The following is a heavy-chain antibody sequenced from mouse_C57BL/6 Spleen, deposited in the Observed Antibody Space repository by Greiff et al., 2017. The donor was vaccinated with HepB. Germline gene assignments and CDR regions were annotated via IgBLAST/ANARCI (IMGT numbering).Heavy chain of an antibody. J-gene: IGHJ3*01. CDR2: IYPGNSDT. D-gene: IGHD2-4*01. Sequence: EVQLQQSGTVLARPGASVKMSCKTSGYTFTSYWMHWVKQRPGQGLEWIGAIYPGNSDTSYNQKFKGKAKLTAVTSASTAYMELSSLTNEDSAVYYCTRELIYYDYDGFAYWGQGTLVTVSA. V-gene: IGHV1-5*01. CDR3: TRELIYYDYDGFAY. CDR1: GYTFTSYW.